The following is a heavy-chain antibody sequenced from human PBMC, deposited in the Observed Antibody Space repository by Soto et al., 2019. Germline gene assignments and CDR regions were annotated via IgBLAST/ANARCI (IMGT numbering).Heavy chain of an antibody. CDR3: ARVPDY. J-gene: IGHJ4*02. Sequence: PSQTLRLTWAVAWGSIIDLGYSWSRISQPPGKGLEWIGYIYHSGSTYYNPSLKSRVTISVDRSKNQFSLKLSSVTAADKAVYYCARVPDYWGQGTLVTVSS. CDR2: IYHSGST. CDR1: WGSIIDLGYS. V-gene: IGHV4-30-2*01.